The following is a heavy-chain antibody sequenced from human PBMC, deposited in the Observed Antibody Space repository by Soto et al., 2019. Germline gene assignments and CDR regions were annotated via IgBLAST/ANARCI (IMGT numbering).Heavy chain of an antibody. Sequence: GGSLRLSCAASGFTFSSYAMSWVRQAPGKGLEWVSGISGSGGSIYYADSVKGRFTISRDNSKNTLYLQMNSLRAEDTAVYYCAKGVGIAARPSLGDYWGQGTLVTVSS. CDR1: GFTFSSYA. CDR2: ISGSGGSI. V-gene: IGHV3-23*01. CDR3: AKGVGIAARPSLGDY. J-gene: IGHJ4*02. D-gene: IGHD6-6*01.